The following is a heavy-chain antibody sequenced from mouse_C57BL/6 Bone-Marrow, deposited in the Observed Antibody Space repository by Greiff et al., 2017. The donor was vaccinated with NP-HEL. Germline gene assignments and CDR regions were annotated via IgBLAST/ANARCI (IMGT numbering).Heavy chain of an antibody. Sequence: QVQLQQSGAELARPGASVKLSCKASGYTFTSYGISWVKQRTGQGLEWIGEIYPRSGNTYYNEKFKGKATLTADKSSSTAYMERRSLTSEDSAVYFCARDYDPYWGQGTLVTVSA. CDR3: ARDYDPY. CDR2: IYPRSGNT. D-gene: IGHD1-1*01. CDR1: GYTFTSYG. V-gene: IGHV1-81*01. J-gene: IGHJ3*01.